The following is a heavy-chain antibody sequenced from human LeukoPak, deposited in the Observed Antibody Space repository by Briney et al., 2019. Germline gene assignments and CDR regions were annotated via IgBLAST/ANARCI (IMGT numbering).Heavy chain of an antibody. J-gene: IGHJ6*03. CDR1: GFTFSSYG. Sequence: GGTLRLSCAASGFTFSSYGMSWVRQAPGKGLEWVGFIRSKAYGGTTEYAASVKGRFTISRDDSKSIAYLQMNSLKTEDTAVYYCTRVYRGYYGSGSYSYYYYMDVWGKGTTVTISS. CDR3: TRVYRGYYGSGSYSYYYYMDV. D-gene: IGHD3-10*01. CDR2: IRSKAYGGTT. V-gene: IGHV3-49*04.